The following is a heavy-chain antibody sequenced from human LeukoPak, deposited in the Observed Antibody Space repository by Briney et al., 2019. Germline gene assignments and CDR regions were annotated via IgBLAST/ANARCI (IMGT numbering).Heavy chain of an antibody. D-gene: IGHD5-18*01. CDR3: ARGPVVGSQIQLWFDY. CDR1: GYTFTSYD. CDR2: MNLNRGNT. Sequence: ASVKVTCKASGYTFTSYDINWVRQATGQGLEWMGLMNLNRGNTGFAQKFQGRVPMTRNTFISTAYMELSSLRSEDTAVYYCARGPVVGSQIQLWFDYWGQGTLVTVSS. V-gene: IGHV1-8*01. J-gene: IGHJ4*02.